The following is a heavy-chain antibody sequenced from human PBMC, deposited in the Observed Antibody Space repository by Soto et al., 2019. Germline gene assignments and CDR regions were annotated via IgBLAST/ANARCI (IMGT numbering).Heavy chain of an antibody. CDR1: GFTFSSYA. Sequence: EVQLLESGGGLVQPGGSLRLSCAASGFTFSSYAMSWVRQAPGKGQEWVSAISGSGGSTYYADSVKGRFTISRDNSKNTLYLQMNSLRAEDTAVYYCAKTQYDFWSFNWFDPWGQGTLVTVSS. CDR2: ISGSGGST. CDR3: AKTQYDFWSFNWFDP. J-gene: IGHJ5*02. V-gene: IGHV3-23*01. D-gene: IGHD3-3*01.